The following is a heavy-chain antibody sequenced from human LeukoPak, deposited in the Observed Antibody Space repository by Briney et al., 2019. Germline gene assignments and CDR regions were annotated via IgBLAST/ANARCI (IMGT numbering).Heavy chain of an antibody. CDR2: ISAYNGNT. D-gene: IGHD6-13*01. V-gene: IGHV1-18*01. CDR3: ARGGRYSSSWYLDY. CDR1: GGTFSSCA. J-gene: IGHJ4*02. Sequence: ASVKVSCKASGGTFSSCAISWVRQAPGQGLEWMGWISAYNGNTNYAQKLQGRVTMTTDTSTSTAYMELRSLRSDDTAVYYCARGGRYSSSWYLDYWGQGTLVTVSS.